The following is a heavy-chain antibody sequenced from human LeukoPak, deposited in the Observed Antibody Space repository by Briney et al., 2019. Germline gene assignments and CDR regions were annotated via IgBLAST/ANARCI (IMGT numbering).Heavy chain of an antibody. V-gene: IGHV4-59*01. D-gene: IGHD3-10*01. J-gene: IGHJ4*02. CDR2: IYYSGST. Sequence: PSETLSLTCTVSSGSINSYYWSWIRQPPGKGLEWIGNIYYSGSTNYNPSLKSRVTISVDTSKKQFSLKLSSVTAADTAVYYCTRVDGSGSSNYWGQGTLVTVSS. CDR1: SGSINSYY. CDR3: TRVDGSGSSNY.